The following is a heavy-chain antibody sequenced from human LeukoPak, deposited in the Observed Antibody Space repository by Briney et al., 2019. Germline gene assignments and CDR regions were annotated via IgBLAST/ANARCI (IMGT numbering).Heavy chain of an antibody. CDR1: GFTFSNYV. Sequence: PGGSLTLSCAASGFTFSNYVMTWVRQSPGTGLEWVSSISGSGANTYSADSVKGRCTISRDNSKKTLYLQMNSLRAEDTAVYYCAKGMSATSGYLELEYWGQGTLVIVSS. J-gene: IGHJ4*02. V-gene: IGHV3-23*01. CDR2: ISGSGANT. CDR3: AKGMSATSGYLELEY. D-gene: IGHD3-22*01.